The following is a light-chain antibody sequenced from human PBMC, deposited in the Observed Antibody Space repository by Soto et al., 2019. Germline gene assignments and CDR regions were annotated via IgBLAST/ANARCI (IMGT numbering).Light chain of an antibody. J-gene: IGLJ2*01. CDR2: DVS. Sequence: QSVLTQPASVSGSPGQSITISCTGTSSDVGGYNYVSWYQQHPGKAPKLMIYDVSNLPPGVSNRFSGSKSGNPAPLTISGLQAEDEADYYCSSYTSRSTLVFGGGTKLTVL. CDR1: SSDVGGYNY. V-gene: IGLV2-14*01. CDR3: SSYTSRSTLV.